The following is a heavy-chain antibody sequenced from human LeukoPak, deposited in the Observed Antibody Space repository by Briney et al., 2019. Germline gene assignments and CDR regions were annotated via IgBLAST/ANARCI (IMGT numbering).Heavy chain of an antibody. D-gene: IGHD3-10*01. CDR1: GFTFTSYS. CDR2: VSASGDST. V-gene: IGHV3-23*01. Sequence: GGSLRLSCAASGFTFTSYSMSWVRQAPGKGLAWISTVSASGDSTSYADSVKGRFTISRDNSKNALYLQVNSLRADDAALYYCARSHYYGSGSIDYWGQGTLVTVSS. CDR3: ARSHYYGSGSIDY. J-gene: IGHJ4*02.